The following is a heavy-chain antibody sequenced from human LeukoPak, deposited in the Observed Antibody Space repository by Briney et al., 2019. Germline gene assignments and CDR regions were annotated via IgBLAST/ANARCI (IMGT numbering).Heavy chain of an antibody. CDR2: INHDGRET. CDR1: RFTFSSYT. V-gene: IGHV3-7*01. CDR3: AKGYIIAGRQWYLDL. Sequence: GGSLRLSCSASRFTFSSYTMNWVRQAPGKGQEWVANINHDGRETYYADSVKGRFIISRDNAKDSLYLQMNSLRAEDAAVYYCAKGYIIAGRQWYLDLWGRGTLVGVSS. D-gene: IGHD6-13*01. J-gene: IGHJ2*01.